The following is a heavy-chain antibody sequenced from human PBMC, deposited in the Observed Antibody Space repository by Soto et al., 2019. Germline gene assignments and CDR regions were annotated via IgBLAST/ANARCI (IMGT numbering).Heavy chain of an antibody. Sequence: QVQLVQSGAEVKKPGSSVKVSCKASGGTFSSYAISWVRQAPGQGLEWMGGIIPIFGTANYAQKFQGRVTMTADESTRTAYMELSSLRSEDTAVYYWACPPSSNRYYYGMDVWGQGTTVTVSS. V-gene: IGHV1-69*12. CDR3: ACPPSSNRYYYGMDV. CDR1: GGTFSSYA. D-gene: IGHD4-4*01. CDR2: IIPIFGTA. J-gene: IGHJ6*02.